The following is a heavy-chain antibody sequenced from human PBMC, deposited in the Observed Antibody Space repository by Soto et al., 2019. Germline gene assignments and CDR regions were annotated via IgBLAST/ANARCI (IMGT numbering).Heavy chain of an antibody. CDR2: IYYSGST. D-gene: IGHD3-3*01. J-gene: IGHJ4*02. CDR3: ARGGASYYDFWSGYYEIDY. V-gene: IGHV4-30-4*01. CDR1: GGSISSGDYY. Sequence: QVQLQESCPGLVKPSQTLSLTCTVSGGSISSGDYYWSWIRQPPGKGLEWIGYIYYSGSTYYNPSIKSRFTISVDTSKNPSSLKLSSVTAADTAVYYCARGGASYYDFWSGYYEIDYWGQGTLVNVSS.